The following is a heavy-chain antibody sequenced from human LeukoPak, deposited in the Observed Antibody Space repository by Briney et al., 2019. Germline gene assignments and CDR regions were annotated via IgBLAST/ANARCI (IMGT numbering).Heavy chain of an antibody. D-gene: IGHD2-21*02. CDR3: AIGSWRVTTIPEY. J-gene: IGHJ4*02. V-gene: IGHV3-11*01. CDR1: GFTVSEYC. CDR2: IGNSGTTI. Sequence: GGSLRLSCTVSGFTVSEYCLIWIRQPPGKGLECISYIGNSGTTIHYADSVKGRFTIFRDNAKSSLYLQINGLRAEDTAVYYCAIGSWRVTTIPEYWGQGTLVTVSS.